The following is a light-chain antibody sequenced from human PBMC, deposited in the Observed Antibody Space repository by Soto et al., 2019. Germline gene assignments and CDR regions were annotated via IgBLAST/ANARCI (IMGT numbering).Light chain of an antibody. CDR1: QSVLYSSNNKNW. CDR2: WAS. Sequence: DIVMTQSPDSLAVSPGERATINCKSSQSVLYSSNNKNWLAWYQQKPGQPPKLLIRWASSRESGVPDRVSGSGLGTAFTLTIDSLLAEDVAVYYCHRSYTPPYTFGQGTTLEI. CDR3: HRSYTPPYT. V-gene: IGKV4-1*01. J-gene: IGKJ2*01.